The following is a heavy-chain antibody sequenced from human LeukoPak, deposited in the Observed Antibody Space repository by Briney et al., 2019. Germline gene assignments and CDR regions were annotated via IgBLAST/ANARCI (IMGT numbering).Heavy chain of an antibody. CDR2: IYNSGST. CDR3: ARHDYGSGWYWFDP. J-gene: IGHJ5*02. V-gene: IGHV4-59*08. CDR1: GGSITNHY. D-gene: IGHD6-19*01. Sequence: SETLSLTCSVSGGSITNHYWSWIRQPPGKGLEWIGYIYNSGSTNYNPSLKSRVTISVDTPKNQFSLKLTSVTAADTAVYFCARHDYGSGWYWFDPWGQGTLVTVSS.